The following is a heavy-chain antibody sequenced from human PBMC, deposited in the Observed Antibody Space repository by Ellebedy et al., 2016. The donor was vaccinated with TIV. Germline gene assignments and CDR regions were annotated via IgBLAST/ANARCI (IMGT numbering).Heavy chain of an antibody. J-gene: IGHJ4*02. Sequence: GESLKTSCAASGFTFSSYAMSWVRQAPGKGLEWVSTISSTGSRTYYADSVEGRFIISRDNSKKTLYLQMNSLSAEDTAVYYSAKGKGGGSDTSAPRYYFDYWGLGTLVTVSS. D-gene: IGHD3-22*01. CDR2: ISSTGSRT. V-gene: IGHV3-23*01. CDR3: AKGKGGGSDTSAPRYYFDY. CDR1: GFTFSSYA.